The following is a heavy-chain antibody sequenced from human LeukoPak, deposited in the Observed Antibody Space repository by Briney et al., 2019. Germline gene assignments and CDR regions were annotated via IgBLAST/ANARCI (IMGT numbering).Heavy chain of an antibody. Sequence: GGSLRLSCAASGFTFSSYWMSWVRQAPGKGLEWVANIKQDGSEKYYVDSVKGRFTISRDNAKNSLYLQMNSLRAEDTAVYYCAGRSGGYSYGYDYWGQGTLVTVSS. V-gene: IGHV3-7*01. CDR3: AGRSGGYSYGYDY. J-gene: IGHJ4*02. CDR2: IKQDGSEK. CDR1: GFTFSSYW. D-gene: IGHD5-18*01.